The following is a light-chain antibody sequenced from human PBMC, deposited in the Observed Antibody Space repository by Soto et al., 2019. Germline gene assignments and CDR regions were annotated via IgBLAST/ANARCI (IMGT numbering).Light chain of an antibody. CDR3: EQYNSYST. J-gene: IGKJ1*01. CDR1: QSISSW. V-gene: IGKV1-5*01. CDR2: DAS. Sequence: DIQMTQSPSTLSASVGDRVTITCRASQSISSWLAWYQQKPGKAPKLLIYDASSLESGVPSRFSGNGSGTEFTLTISSLQPDDFATEYCEQYNSYSTFGQGTKVVIK.